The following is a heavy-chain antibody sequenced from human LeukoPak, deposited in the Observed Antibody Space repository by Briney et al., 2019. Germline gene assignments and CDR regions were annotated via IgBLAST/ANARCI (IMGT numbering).Heavy chain of an antibody. CDR2: IKQDGSEK. D-gene: IGHD3-22*01. J-gene: IGHJ4*02. CDR3: ARGTHYYESSGYDY. V-gene: IGHV3-7*03. CDR1: GFIFSSYW. Sequence: PGGSLRLSCAASGFIFSSYWMSWVRQAPGKGLEWVANIKQDGSEKYYVDSVKGRFTISRDNAKNSLYLQMNSLRAEDTALYHCARGTHYYESSGYDYWGQGTLVTVSS.